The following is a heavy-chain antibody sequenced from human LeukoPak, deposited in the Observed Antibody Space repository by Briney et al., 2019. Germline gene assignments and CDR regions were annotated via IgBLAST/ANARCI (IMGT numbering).Heavy chain of an antibody. D-gene: IGHD6-13*01. J-gene: IGHJ4*02. CDR3: ARDTAAAGRFDY. CDR2: ISYDGGNK. V-gene: IGHV3-30*04. CDR1: GFTFSSYA. Sequence: GGSLRLSCAASGFTFSSYAMHWVRQAPGKGLEWVAVISYDGGNKYYADSVKGRFTISRDNSKNTLYLQMNSLRAEDTAVYYCARDTAAAGRFDYWGQGTLVTVSS.